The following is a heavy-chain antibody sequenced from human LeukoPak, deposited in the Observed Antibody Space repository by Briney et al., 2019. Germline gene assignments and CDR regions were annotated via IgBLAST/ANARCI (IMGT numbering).Heavy chain of an antibody. CDR3: ASTRGFYYYYYMDV. V-gene: IGHV4-39*01. CDR2: IYYSGST. D-gene: IGHD3-10*01. J-gene: IGHJ6*03. Sequence: SETLSLTCTVSGGSISSSSYYWGWIRQPPGKGLEWSGSIYYSGSTYYNPSLKSRVTISVDTSKNQFSLKLSSVTAADTAVYYCASTRGFYYYYYMDVWGKGTTVTVSS. CDR1: GGSISSSSYY.